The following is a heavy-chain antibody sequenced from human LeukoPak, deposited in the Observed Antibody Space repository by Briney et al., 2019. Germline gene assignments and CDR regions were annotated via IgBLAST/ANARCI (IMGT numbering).Heavy chain of an antibody. V-gene: IGHV4-30-4*01. CDR1: GGSISSGDYY. CDR2: ISLSGGT. D-gene: IGHD2-2*01. CDR3: AKEGIGYCSSTSCLRNLDY. Sequence: SETLSLTCTVSGGSISSGDYYWSWIRQPPGQGLEWIGYISLSGGTYYNPSLKSRASISLDTSRNQFSLKLSSVGAADTAVYYCAKEGIGYCSSTSCLRNLDYWGQGTLVTVSS. J-gene: IGHJ4*02.